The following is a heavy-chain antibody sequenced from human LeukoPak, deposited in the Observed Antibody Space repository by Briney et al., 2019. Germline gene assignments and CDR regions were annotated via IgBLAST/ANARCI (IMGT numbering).Heavy chain of an antibody. J-gene: IGHJ1*01. CDR1: GGSISSGDCY. D-gene: IGHD4-17*01. CDR3: ARGNYGDYGEYFQH. CDR2: SYYSGST. V-gene: IGHV4-30-4*01. Sequence: SQTLSRTCSVYGGSISSGDCYWSWIRQPPGKGLEWNGYSYYSGSTYYNPSLKSRVTISVDTSKNQFSLKLSSVTAADTAVYYCARGNYGDYGEYFQHWGQGTLVTVSS.